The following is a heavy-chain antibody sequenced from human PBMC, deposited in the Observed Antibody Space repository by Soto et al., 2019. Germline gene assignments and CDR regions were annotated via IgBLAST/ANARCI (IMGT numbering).Heavy chain of an antibody. D-gene: IGHD2-8*02. J-gene: IGHJ4*02. Sequence: QVQLQQWGAGLLKPSETLSLTCAVYGGSFSGYYWTWIRQPPGTGLEWIGEINHSGSTNYNPSLKSRVTISADTSKNQFSLKLPSVPAADTAVYYCARDKITGLFDYWGQGTLVTVSS. CDR2: INHSGST. CDR3: ARDKITGLFDY. V-gene: IGHV4-34*01. CDR1: GGSFSGYY.